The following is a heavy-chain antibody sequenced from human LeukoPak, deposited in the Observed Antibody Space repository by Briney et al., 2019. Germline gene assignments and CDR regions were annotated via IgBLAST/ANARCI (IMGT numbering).Heavy chain of an antibody. D-gene: IGHD2-2*01. V-gene: IGHV3-23*01. CDR1: GFTFSSYG. J-gene: IGHJ4*02. CDR3: SKLPASTSWYYFDS. Sequence: GGSLRLSCAASGFTFSSYGMHWVRQAPGKGLEWVSGISGSGDSTNSAASVKGRFTISRDSSKSTLYLQMNSLRAEDTAIYYCSKLPASTSWYYFDSWGQGTLVTVSS. CDR2: ISGSGDST.